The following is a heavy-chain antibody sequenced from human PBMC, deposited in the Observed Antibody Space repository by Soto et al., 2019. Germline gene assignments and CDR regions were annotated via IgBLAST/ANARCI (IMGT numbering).Heavy chain of an antibody. CDR3: ARDFGGRRPFES. V-gene: IGHV3-23*01. CDR2: LTGSGASK. Sequence: GGSLRLSCAASGFTFGSYAMTWVRQAPGKGLEWVSALTGSGASKYYADSVDGRFIISRDNSNNTLYLQMYSLRVDDTAVYYCARDFGGRRPFESWGQGTLVTVSS. CDR1: GFTFGSYA. J-gene: IGHJ4*02. D-gene: IGHD1-26*01.